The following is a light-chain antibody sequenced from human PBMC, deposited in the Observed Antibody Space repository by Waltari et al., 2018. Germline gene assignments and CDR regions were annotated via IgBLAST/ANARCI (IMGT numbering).Light chain of an antibody. Sequence: EIMLPQSPGTLSLSPGERATLSCRASQSISTYLAWYQQKPGQAPRLLIYDASIRATRSPDSFSGSVYGTDFSLTISRLEPEDYAVYNCQKYGSLPATFGRGTKVEIK. CDR1: QSISTY. CDR3: QKYGSLPAT. J-gene: IGKJ1*01. V-gene: IGKV3-20*01. CDR2: DAS.